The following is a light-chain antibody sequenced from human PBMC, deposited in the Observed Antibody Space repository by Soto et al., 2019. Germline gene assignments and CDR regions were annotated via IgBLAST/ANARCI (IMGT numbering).Light chain of an antibody. V-gene: IGKV3-20*01. CDR1: QSVSSNY. J-gene: IGKJ4*01. CDR3: QQYFTSPLT. Sequence: EVVLTQSPGTLSLSPGESATLSCRASQSVSSNYLAWYQQKPGQAPRLLIYGVSTRATGIPDRFSGSGSGTDFSLTISRLEPEDFALYYCQQYFTSPLTF. CDR2: GVS.